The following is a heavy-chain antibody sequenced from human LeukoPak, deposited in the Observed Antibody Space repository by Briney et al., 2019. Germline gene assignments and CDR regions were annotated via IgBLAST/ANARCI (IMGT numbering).Heavy chain of an antibody. J-gene: IGHJ6*03. D-gene: IGHD2-21*02. CDR1: GFTFSDYY. Sequence: GGSLRLSCAASGFTFSDYYMSWIRQAPGKGLEWVSYISSSGSTIYYADSVKGRFTISRDNAKNSLYLQMNRLRPEDAAVYYCARVSAVTAFYYYYYMDVWGKGTTVTVSS. V-gene: IGHV3-11*04. CDR2: ISSSGSTI. CDR3: ARVSAVTAFYYYYYMDV.